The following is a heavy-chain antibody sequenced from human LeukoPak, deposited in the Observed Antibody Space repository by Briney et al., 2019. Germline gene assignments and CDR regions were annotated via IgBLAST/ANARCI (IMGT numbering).Heavy chain of an antibody. CDR2: IYYSGST. CDR3: ARQDYDILTGYYLYYFDY. Sequence: SETLSLTCTVSGGSIISSSYYWDWIRQPPGKGLEWIGSIYYSGSTYYNPSLKSRVTISVDTSKNQFSLKLSSVTAADTAVYYCARQDYDILTGYYLYYFDYWGQGTLVTVSS. V-gene: IGHV4-39*01. J-gene: IGHJ4*02. CDR1: GGSIISSSYY. D-gene: IGHD3-9*01.